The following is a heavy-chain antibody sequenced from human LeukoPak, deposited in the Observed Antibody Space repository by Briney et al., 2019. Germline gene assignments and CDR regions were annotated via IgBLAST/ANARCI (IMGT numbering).Heavy chain of an antibody. Sequence: GGSLRLSCAASGFTFSSYSMNWVRQAPGKGLEWVSYISSSSSTIYYADSVKGRFTISRDNAKNSLYLQMNSLRAEDTAVYYCARDGELTYGGYGVYFDYWGQGTLVTVSS. CDR3: ARDGELTYGGYGVYFDY. J-gene: IGHJ4*02. V-gene: IGHV3-48*04. D-gene: IGHD5-12*01. CDR1: GFTFSSYS. CDR2: ISSSSSTI.